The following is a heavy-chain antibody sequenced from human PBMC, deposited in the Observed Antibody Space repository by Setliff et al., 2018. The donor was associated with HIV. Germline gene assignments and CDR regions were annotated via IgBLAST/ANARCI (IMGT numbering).Heavy chain of an antibody. J-gene: IGHJ4*02. CDR3: AKDVVVVTAAHFYFDY. V-gene: IGHV1-2*06. D-gene: IGHD2-2*01. CDR2: INPNGGGS. CDR1: GYTFTDYY. Sequence: ASVKVSCKASGYTFTDYYLHWVRQATGQGPEWMGRINPNGGGSSYAQKFQGRVTMTRDTSISTAYMELSRLTSDDTAVYYCAKDVVVVTAAHFYFDYWGQGTLVTVSS.